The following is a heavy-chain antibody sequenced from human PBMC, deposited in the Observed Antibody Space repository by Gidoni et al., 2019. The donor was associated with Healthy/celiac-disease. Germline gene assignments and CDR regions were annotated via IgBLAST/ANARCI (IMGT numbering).Heavy chain of an antibody. J-gene: IGHJ4*02. CDR1: GGSISSYY. Sequence: QVQLQESGPGLVKPSETLSLTCTVSGGSISSYYWSWIRQAPGKGLEWIGYIYYSGSTNNNPSLKSRVTISVDTSKNQFSLKLSSVTAADTAVYYCASGLGSSPASNLNYFDYWGQGTLVTVSS. CDR3: ASGLGSSPASNLNYFDY. V-gene: IGHV4-59*01. D-gene: IGHD6-13*01. CDR2: IYYSGST.